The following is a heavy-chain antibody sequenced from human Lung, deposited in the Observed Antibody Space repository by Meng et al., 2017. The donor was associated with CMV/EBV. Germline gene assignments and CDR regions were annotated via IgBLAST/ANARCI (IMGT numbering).Heavy chain of an antibody. D-gene: IGHD1-1*01. J-gene: IGHJ4*02. CDR2: ISYSGAT. CDR3: ARHGWTGTTPIDF. Sequence: GGSISSRSYYWGWIRQPPGKGLEWIGSISYSGATYYKSSLKSRVTISVDTSKNQFSLRLTSVTAADTAVYYCARHGWTGTTPIDFWGQGTLVTVSS. CDR1: GGSISSRSYY. V-gene: IGHV4-39*01.